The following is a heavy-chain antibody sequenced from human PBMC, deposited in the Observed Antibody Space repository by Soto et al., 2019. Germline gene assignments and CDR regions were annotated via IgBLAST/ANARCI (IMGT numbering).Heavy chain of an antibody. J-gene: IGHJ5*02. Sequence: ASETLSLTSAVSSGNISSSNWWSWVRQPPGKGLEWIGEIYHSGSTNYNPSLKSRVTISVDKSKNQFSLKLSSVTAADTAVYCCARELGYCSSTSCYRGNWFDPWGQGTLVTVSS. CDR3: ARELGYCSSTSCYRGNWFDP. D-gene: IGHD2-2*01. CDR2: IYHSGST. CDR1: SGNISSSNW. V-gene: IGHV4-4*01.